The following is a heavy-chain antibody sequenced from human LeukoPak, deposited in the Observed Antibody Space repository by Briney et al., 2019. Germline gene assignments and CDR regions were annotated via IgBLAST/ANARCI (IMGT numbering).Heavy chain of an antibody. Sequence: SETLSLTCTVSGYSISSGYYWGWIRQPPGKGLEWIGSIYHSGSTHYNPSLKSRVTISVDRSKNQFSLKLSSVTAADTAVYYCAREKLGMTPVDYWGQGTLVTVSS. D-gene: IGHD7-27*01. V-gene: IGHV4-38-2*02. J-gene: IGHJ4*02. CDR3: AREKLGMTPVDY. CDR1: GYSISSGYY. CDR2: IYHSGST.